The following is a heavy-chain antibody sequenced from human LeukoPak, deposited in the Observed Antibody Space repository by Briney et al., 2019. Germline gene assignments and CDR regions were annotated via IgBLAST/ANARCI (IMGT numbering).Heavy chain of an antibody. V-gene: IGHV4-4*09. CDR2: IYTSGST. Sequence: SETLSLTCTVSGGSISSYYWSWIRQPPGKGLEWIGYIYTSGSTNYNPSLKSRVTISVDTSKNQFSLKLSSVTAADTAVYYCARLKKAEYYYDSSDYYYLDYFDYWGQGTLVTVSS. CDR3: ARLKKAEYYYDSSDYYYLDYFDY. D-gene: IGHD3-22*01. J-gene: IGHJ4*02. CDR1: GGSISSYY.